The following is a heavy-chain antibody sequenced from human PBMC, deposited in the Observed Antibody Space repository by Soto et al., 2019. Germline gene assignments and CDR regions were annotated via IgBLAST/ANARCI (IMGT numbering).Heavy chain of an antibody. CDR3: ANLDGSYSQGMEV. Sequence: GGSLRLSCAASGFTFSSYAMSWVRQAPGKGLEWVSAISGSGGSTYYADSVKGRFTISRDNSKNTLYLQMNSLRAEDTAVYYCANLDGSYSQGMEVWGQGTTVTVSS. D-gene: IGHD1-26*01. CDR2: ISGSGGST. V-gene: IGHV3-23*01. J-gene: IGHJ6*02. CDR1: GFTFSSYA.